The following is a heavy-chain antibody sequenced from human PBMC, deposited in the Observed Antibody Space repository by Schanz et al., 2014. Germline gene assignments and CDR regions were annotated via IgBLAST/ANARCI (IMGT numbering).Heavy chain of an antibody. J-gene: IGHJ4*02. CDR1: GGTFSRLT. CDR3: ATLDCADSVS. Sequence: QVQLVQSGADVKKPGSSVRVSCKASGGTFSRLTFSWVRQAPGQGLEWMGWISPYNGNTNYAQKLQGRVTITADKSTPTAYMELNSLNADDTAVYYCATLDCADSVSGGQGTLVAVAS. D-gene: IGHD4-17*01. V-gene: IGHV1-69*02. CDR2: ISPYNGNT.